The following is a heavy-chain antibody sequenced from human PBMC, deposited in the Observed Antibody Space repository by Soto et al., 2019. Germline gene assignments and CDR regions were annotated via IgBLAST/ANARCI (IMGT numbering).Heavy chain of an antibody. V-gene: IGHV4-31*03. D-gene: IGHD2-15*01. CDR3: VRVGYCAGGSCAPIFL. Sequence: QVHLQESGPGLVKPTQTLSLSCTVSGGSISSGSYYWSWIRQHPEKVLEWVGYVSYRGSTFCNPTLRSRSTISLDTSRCQFARMLTSVTAAGTAVYYCVRVGYCAGGSCAPIFLWGWGTSVTVSS. CDR2: VSYRGST. J-gene: IGHJ4*02. CDR1: GGSISSGSYY.